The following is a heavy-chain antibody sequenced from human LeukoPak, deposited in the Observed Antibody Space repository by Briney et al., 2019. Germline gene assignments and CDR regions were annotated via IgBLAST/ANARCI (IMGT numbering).Heavy chain of an antibody. CDR2: INPNSGGT. Sequence: ASVKVSCKASGYTFTGYYMHWVRQAPGQGLEWMGRINPNSGGTNYAQKFQGRVTMTRDTSISTAYMELSRLRSDDTAVYYCAGDSRGVPGNWFDPWGQGTLVTVSS. J-gene: IGHJ5*02. CDR3: AGDSRGVPGNWFDP. V-gene: IGHV1-2*06. D-gene: IGHD3-10*01. CDR1: GYTFTGYY.